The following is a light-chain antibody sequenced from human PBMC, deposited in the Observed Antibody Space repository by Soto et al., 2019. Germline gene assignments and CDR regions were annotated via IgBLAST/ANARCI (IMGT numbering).Light chain of an antibody. J-gene: IGKJ1*01. CDR3: QQRSNWPRT. CDR2: DAS. CDR1: QSVSSY. V-gene: IGKV3-11*01. Sequence: IVLTQSLATLSLSPGERATLSCRASQSVSSYLAWYQQKPGQAPRLLIYDASNRATGIPARFSGSGSGTDFTLTISSLETEDFAVYYCQQRSNWPRTFGQGTKVDIK.